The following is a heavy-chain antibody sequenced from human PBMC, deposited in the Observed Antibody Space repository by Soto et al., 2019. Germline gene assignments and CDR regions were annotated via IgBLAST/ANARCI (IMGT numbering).Heavy chain of an antibody. D-gene: IGHD3-22*01. CDR2: INPSGGST. CDR1: GYTFTSYY. J-gene: IGHJ4*02. CDR3: ARGQNYYDSSGYYQFDY. Sequence: GASVKVSCKASGYTFTSYYMHWVRQAPGQGLEWMGIINPSGGSTSYAQKFQGRVTITADKSTSTAYMELSSLRSEDTAVYYCARGQNYYDSSGYYQFDYWGQGTLLNVSS. V-gene: IGHV1-46*01.